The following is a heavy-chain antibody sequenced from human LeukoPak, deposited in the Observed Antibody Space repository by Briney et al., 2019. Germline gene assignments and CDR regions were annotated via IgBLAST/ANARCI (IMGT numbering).Heavy chain of an antibody. J-gene: IGHJ4*02. D-gene: IGHD6-19*01. CDR2: IYSGGST. CDR1: GFTVSSNY. Sequence: GGSLRLSCAASGFTVSSNYMSWVRQAPGKGLEWVSVIYSGGSTYYADSVKGRFTISRDNSKNTLYLQMNSLTAEDTAIYYCVRYLSGWYYFDYWGQGTLVTVSS. CDR3: VRYLSGWYYFDY. V-gene: IGHV3-53*01.